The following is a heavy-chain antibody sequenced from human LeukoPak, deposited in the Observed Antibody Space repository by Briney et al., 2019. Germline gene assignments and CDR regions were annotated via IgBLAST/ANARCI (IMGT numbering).Heavy chain of an antibody. J-gene: IGHJ4*02. CDR1: GGSFSGYY. V-gene: IGHV4-34*01. Sequence: SSETLSLTCAVYGGSFSGYYWSWIRQPPGKGLEWIGEINHSGSTNYNPSLKSRVTISVDTSKNQFSLKLSSVTAADTAVYYCARLSVFVDYYDSSGYYQNYFDYWGQGTLVTVSS. CDR2: INHSGST. D-gene: IGHD3-22*01. CDR3: ARLSVFVDYYDSSGYYQNYFDY.